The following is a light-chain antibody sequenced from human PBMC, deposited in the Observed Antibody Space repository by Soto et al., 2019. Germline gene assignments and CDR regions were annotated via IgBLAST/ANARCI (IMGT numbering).Light chain of an antibody. CDR2: GAS. V-gene: IGKV3-20*01. Sequence: ELVLTQSPGTLSLSPGERATLSCRASQSIGSSYLAWYQQKPGQAPRLLIYGASSRATGIPDRFSGGGSGTDFSLTISRLQSEDFATYYCQQYNNWPRTFGQGTKVDIK. CDR3: QQYNNWPRT. J-gene: IGKJ1*01. CDR1: QSIGSSY.